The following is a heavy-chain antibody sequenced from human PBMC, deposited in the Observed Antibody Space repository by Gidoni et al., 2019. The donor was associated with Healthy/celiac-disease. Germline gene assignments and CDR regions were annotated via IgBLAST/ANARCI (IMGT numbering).Heavy chain of an antibody. CDR2: TNHSGST. CDR1: GGSFSGYY. V-gene: IGHV4-34*01. J-gene: IGHJ4*02. CDR3: ARGGDGDFDY. D-gene: IGHD3-16*01. Sequence: QVQLQQWGAGLLKPSETLSLTCAVYGGSFSGYYWSWVRQPPGKGLEWIGETNHSGSTNYNPSLKSRVTISVDTSKNQFSLKLNSVTAADTAVYYCARGGDGDFDYWGQGTLVTVSS.